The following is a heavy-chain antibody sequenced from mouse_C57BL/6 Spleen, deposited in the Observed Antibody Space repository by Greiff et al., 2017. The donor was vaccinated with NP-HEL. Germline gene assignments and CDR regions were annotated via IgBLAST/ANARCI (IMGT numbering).Heavy chain of an antibody. V-gene: IGHV1-54*01. CDR3: AREGYGGSPYAMDD. CDR1: GYAFTNYL. J-gene: IGHJ4*01. Sequence: QVQLQQSGAELVRPGTSVKVSCKASGYAFTNYLIEWVQQRPGQGLEWIGEINPGSGGTNYNEKFKGKATLTADKSSSTAYMQLSSLTSEDSAVYFCAREGYGGSPYAMDDWGQGTSVTVSS. CDR2: INPGSGGT. D-gene: IGHD1-1*01.